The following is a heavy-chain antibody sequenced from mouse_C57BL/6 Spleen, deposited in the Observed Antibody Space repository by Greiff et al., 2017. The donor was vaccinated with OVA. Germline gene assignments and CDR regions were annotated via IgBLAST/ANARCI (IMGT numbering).Heavy chain of an antibody. Sequence: EVQVVESGGDLVKPGGSLKLSCAASGFTFSSYGMSWVRQTPDKRLEWVATISSGGSYTYYPDSVQGRFTISRDNAKNTLYLQMSSLKSEDTAMYYCARGEDWFAYWGQGTLVTVSA. V-gene: IGHV5-6*01. J-gene: IGHJ3*01. CDR2: ISSGGSYT. CDR1: GFTFSSYG. CDR3: ARGEDWFAY.